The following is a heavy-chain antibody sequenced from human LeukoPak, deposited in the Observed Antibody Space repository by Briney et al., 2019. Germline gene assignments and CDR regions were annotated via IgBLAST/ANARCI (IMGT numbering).Heavy chain of an antibody. CDR2: IYTSGST. V-gene: IGHV4-4*09. Sequence: KTSETLSLTCTVSGGSISSHYWSWIRQPPGKGLEWIGYIYTSGSTNYNPSLKSRVTISVDTSKNQFSLKLSSVTAADTAVYYCARLVYYDFWSGYYTGGWFDPWGQGTLVTVSS. J-gene: IGHJ5*02. D-gene: IGHD3-3*01. CDR3: ARLVYYDFWSGYYTGGWFDP. CDR1: GGSISSHY.